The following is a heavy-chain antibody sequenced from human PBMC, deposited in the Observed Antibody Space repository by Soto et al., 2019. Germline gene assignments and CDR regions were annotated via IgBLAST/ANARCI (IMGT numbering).Heavy chain of an antibody. CDR3: ARDLEAAGDYYYGMDV. J-gene: IGHJ6*02. V-gene: IGHV1-8*01. CDR1: GYTFTSYD. CDR2: MNPNSGNT. D-gene: IGHD6-13*01. Sequence: ASVKVSCKASGYTFTSYDINWVRQATGQGLEWMGWMNPNSGNTDYAQKLQGRVTMTTDTSTSTAYMELRSLRSDDTAVYYCARDLEAAGDYYYGMDVWGQGTTVTVSS.